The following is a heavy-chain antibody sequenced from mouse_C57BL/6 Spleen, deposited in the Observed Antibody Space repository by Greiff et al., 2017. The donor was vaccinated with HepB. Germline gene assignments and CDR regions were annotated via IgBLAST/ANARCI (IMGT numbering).Heavy chain of an antibody. V-gene: IGHV1-52*01. J-gene: IGHJ4*01. CDR2: IDPSDSET. CDR3: ARRSAQYYAMDY. CDR1: GYTFTSYW. Sequence: QVQLQQPGAELVRPGSSVKLSCKASGYTFTSYWMHWVKQRPIQGLEWIGNIDPSDSETHYTQKFKDKATLTVDKSTSTAYMQLRSLTSEDSAVYYCARRSAQYYAMDYWGQGTSVTVSS.